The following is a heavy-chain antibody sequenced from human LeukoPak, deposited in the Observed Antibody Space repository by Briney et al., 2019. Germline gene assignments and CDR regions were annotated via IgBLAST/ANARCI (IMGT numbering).Heavy chain of an antibody. V-gene: IGHV3-11*06. CDR1: GFAFSDYY. J-gene: IGHJ3*02. Sequence: KPGGSLRLSCAASGFAFSDYYMNWIRQAPGKGLEWVSYISSSSSYTNYADSVKGRFTISRDNAKNSLYLQMNSLRAEDTAVYYCVRDTFSPDAFDIWGQGTMVTVSS. CDR2: ISSSSSYT. D-gene: IGHD3-16*01. CDR3: VRDTFSPDAFDI.